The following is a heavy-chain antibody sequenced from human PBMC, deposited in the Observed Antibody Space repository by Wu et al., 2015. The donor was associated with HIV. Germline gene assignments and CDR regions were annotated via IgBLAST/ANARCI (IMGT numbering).Heavy chain of an antibody. V-gene: IGHV1-2*02. CDR2: INPASGGT. CDR3: ARLQSLHGLYSNADF. Sequence: QVQLVQSGAEVKKPGASVKVSCKASGYIFSGHYMNWVRQAPGQGLEWMGWINPASGGTRYAEKFQGRVTMTSDTSISTAYMELASLTSDDTAVYYCARLQSLHGLYSNADFWGQGTLVTVSS. D-gene: IGHD5-24*01. CDR1: GYIFSGHY. J-gene: IGHJ4*02.